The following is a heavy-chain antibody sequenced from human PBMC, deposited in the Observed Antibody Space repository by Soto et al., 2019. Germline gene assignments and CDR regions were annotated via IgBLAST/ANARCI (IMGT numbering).Heavy chain of an antibody. Sequence: SETLSLTCTVSGGSISSSSYYWGWIRQSPGKGLEWIGSIYYSGSTYYNPSLKSRVTISVDTSKNQFSLKLSSVTAADTAVYYCARRWLGGYDGAYYYYGMDVWGQGTTVTVSS. D-gene: IGHD5-12*01. J-gene: IGHJ6*02. CDR2: IYYSGST. V-gene: IGHV4-39*01. CDR3: ARRWLGGYDGAYYYYGMDV. CDR1: GGSISSSSYY.